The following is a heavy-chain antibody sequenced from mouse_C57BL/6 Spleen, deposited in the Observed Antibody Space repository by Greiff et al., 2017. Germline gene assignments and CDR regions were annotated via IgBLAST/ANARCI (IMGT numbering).Heavy chain of an antibody. V-gene: IGHV5-4*01. CDR1: GFTFSSYA. CDR3: ARASNPFDY. J-gene: IGHJ2*01. CDR2: ISDGGSYT. Sequence: EVQGVESGGGLVKPGGSLKLSCAASGFTFSSYAMSWVRQTPEKRLEWVATISDGGSYTYYPDNVKGRFTIARDNAKNNLYLQMSHLKSEDTAMYYCARASNPFDYWGKGTTLTVSS.